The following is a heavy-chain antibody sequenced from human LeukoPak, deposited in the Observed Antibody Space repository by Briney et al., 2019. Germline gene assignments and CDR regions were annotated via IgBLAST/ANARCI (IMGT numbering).Heavy chain of an antibody. CDR1: GFTFSSHW. CDR3: ARGHSSGYYTDY. Sequence: GGSLRLSCVASGFTFSSHWMHWVRQAPGKGLVWVSRIYDDESRINYADSVKGRLTISRDNAKNTLYLHLHSLRAEDTAVYYCARGHSSGYYTDYWGQGNLVTVSS. CDR2: IYDDESRI. J-gene: IGHJ4*02. V-gene: IGHV3-74*01. D-gene: IGHD6-19*01.